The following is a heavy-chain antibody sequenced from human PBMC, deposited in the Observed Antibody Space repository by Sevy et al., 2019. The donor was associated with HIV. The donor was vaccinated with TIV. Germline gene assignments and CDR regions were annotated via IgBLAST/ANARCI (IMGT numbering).Heavy chain of an antibody. V-gene: IGHV3-30*18. CDR1: GFTFSTYA. Sequence: GGSLRLSCAASGFTFSTYAMHWVRQAPGQGLEWLAVISYDGNYKYYTDSVKGRFTISRDSSKNTLYLQMNSLGAEDTAVYYCANDAGYSTDWYPGYWGQGTLVTVSS. CDR3: ANDAGYSTDWYPGY. J-gene: IGHJ4*02. CDR2: ISYDGNYK. D-gene: IGHD6-19*01.